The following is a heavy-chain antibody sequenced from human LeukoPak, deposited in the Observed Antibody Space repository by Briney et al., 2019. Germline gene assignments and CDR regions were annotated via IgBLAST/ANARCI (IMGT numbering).Heavy chain of an antibody. J-gene: IGHJ4*02. CDR3: AKDRIPDGRYSIDY. Sequence: GGSLRLSCTASGFTFSTYAMNWVRQAPGKGLEWVAVIVGNGGGIHYADSVEGRFTISRDNYKNTMYLQMNSLRAEDAAVYYCAKDRIPDGRYSIDYWGQGTLVTVSS. CDR1: GFTFSTYA. CDR2: IVGNGGGI. D-gene: IGHD3-16*02. V-gene: IGHV3-23*01.